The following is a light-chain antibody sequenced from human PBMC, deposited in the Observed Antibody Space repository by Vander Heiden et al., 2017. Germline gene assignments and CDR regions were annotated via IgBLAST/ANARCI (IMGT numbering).Light chain of an antibody. CDR3: QQDYSYPYT. Sequence: AIRMTHSPSSFSASTGDRVTITCRASQGISSYLAWYQQKPGKAPKLLIYAASTLQSGVPSRFSGSGSGTDFTLTISCLQSEDFATYYCQQDYSYPYTFGQGTQLEIK. CDR1: QGISSY. J-gene: IGKJ5*01. CDR2: AAS. V-gene: IGKV1-8*01.